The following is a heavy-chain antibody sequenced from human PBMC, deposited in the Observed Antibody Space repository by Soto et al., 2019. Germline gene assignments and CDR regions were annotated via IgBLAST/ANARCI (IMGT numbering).Heavy chain of an antibody. CDR3: ARHVAAMVTSYYYGMDV. CDR2: IYYSGST. D-gene: IGHD5-18*01. CDR1: GGSISSSSYY. Sequence: QLQLQESGPGLVKPSETLSLTCTVSGGSISSSSYYWGWIRQPPGKGLEWIGSIYYSGSTYYNPSLQVRVTISVDPSKTQFSLKLSSVTAADTAVYYCARHVAAMVTSYYYGMDVWGQGTTVTVSS. J-gene: IGHJ6*02. V-gene: IGHV4-39*01.